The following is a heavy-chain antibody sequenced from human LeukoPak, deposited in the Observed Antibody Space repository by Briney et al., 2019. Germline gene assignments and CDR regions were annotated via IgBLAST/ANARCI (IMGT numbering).Heavy chain of an antibody. V-gene: IGHV3-30*02. Sequence: GGSLRLSCAASGFTFSNYGMHWVRQAPGKGLEWVAFIRYDGSNKYYADSVKGRFSISRDNSKNTLYLQMNSLRAEDTAVFYCVKTQTHFGDYRRDYWGQGTLVTVSS. D-gene: IGHD4-17*01. CDR1: GFTFSNYG. CDR3: VKTQTHFGDYRRDY. J-gene: IGHJ4*01. CDR2: IRYDGSNK.